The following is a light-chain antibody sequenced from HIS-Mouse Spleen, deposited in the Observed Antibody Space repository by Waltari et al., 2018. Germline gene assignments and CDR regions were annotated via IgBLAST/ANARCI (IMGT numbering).Light chain of an antibody. CDR3: AAWDDSLSGWV. V-gene: IGLV1-47*01. J-gene: IGLJ3*02. Sequence: QSLLTQPPSASGTHGQRVTISCSGISTIGTNYVSWSQQPPETAPKLLIYRNNQRPSGVTDRFSGSKSGTSASLAISGLRSEDEADYYCAAWDDSLSGWVFGGGTKLTVL. CDR1: STIGTNY. CDR2: RNN.